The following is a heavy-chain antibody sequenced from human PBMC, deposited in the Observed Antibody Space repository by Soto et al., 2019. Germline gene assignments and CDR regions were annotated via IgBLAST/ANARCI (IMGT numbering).Heavy chain of an antibody. CDR3: DGDPGPPIWFVS. D-gene: IGHD2-21*01. Sequence: ASVKVSCKTSGYAFSGYRLSWVRQGPGQGLEWMGWISGYNGNTDYAQKFQGRVTMTTDTSTSTAYMELRSLRSDDTAVYYCDGDPGPPIWFVSWGQGTLVTVS. CDR2: ISGYNGNT. J-gene: IGHJ5*01. CDR1: GYAFSGYR. V-gene: IGHV1-18*01.